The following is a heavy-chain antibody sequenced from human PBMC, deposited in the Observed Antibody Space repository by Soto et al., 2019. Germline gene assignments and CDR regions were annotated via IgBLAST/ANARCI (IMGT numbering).Heavy chain of an antibody. CDR3: ARVVVFGSGSCYTGVDYNWFDP. Sequence: SETLSLTCTVSGGSISSYYWSWIRQPAGKGLEWIGRIYTSGSTNYNPSLKSRVTMSVDTSKNQFSLKLSSVTAADTAVYYCARVVVFGSGSCYTGVDYNWFDPWGQGTLVTVSS. CDR2: IYTSGST. CDR1: GGSISSYY. J-gene: IGHJ5*02. D-gene: IGHD3-10*01. V-gene: IGHV4-4*07.